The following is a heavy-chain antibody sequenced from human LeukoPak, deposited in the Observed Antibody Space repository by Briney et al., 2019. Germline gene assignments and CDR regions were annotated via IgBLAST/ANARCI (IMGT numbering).Heavy chain of an antibody. CDR2: INSDGSST. J-gene: IGHJ4*02. Sequence: GGSLRLSCAASGFTFSNYWMHWVRQAPGKGLVWVSRINSDGSSTSYADSVKGRFTISRDNAKNTLYLQMNSLRAEDTAVYYCARDSAVGATPFDYWGQGTLVTVSS. D-gene: IGHD1-26*01. CDR1: GFTFSNYW. V-gene: IGHV3-74*01. CDR3: ARDSAVGATPFDY.